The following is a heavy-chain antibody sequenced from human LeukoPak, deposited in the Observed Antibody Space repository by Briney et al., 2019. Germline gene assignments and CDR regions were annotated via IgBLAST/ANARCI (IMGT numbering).Heavy chain of an antibody. D-gene: IGHD1-1*01. CDR3: ARFKVTTFDY. V-gene: IGHV1-2*06. CDR2: INPNSGGT. CDR1: GYTFTDYY. Sequence: ATVKISCKVSGYTFTDYYMHWVRQAPGQGLEWMGRINPNSGGTNYAQKFQGRVTMTRDTSISTAYMELSRLRSDDTAVYYCARFKVTTFDYWGQGTLVTVSS. J-gene: IGHJ4*02.